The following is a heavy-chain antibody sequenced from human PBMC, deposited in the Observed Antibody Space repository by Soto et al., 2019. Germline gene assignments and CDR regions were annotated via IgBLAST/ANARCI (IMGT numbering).Heavy chain of an antibody. J-gene: IGHJ3*02. V-gene: IGHV3-23*01. CDR1: GFTFSSYP. CDR3: AKGYSSGWYAKGDAFDI. Sequence: EVQLLESGGGLVQPGGSLRPSCEASGFTFSSYPLSWVRQAPGKGLEGVSAISGSGGSTYYADSVKGRFTISRDNSKNTLYLQMNSLRAEDTAVYYCAKGYSSGWYAKGDAFDIWGQGTMVTVSS. D-gene: IGHD6-19*01. CDR2: ISGSGGST.